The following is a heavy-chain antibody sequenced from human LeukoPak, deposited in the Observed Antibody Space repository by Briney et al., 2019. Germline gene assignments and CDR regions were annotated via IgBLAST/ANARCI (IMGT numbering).Heavy chain of an antibody. Sequence: ASVKVSCKASGYTFTGYYMHWVRQAPGQGLEWMGWINPNSGGTNYAQKFQGRVTMTRDTSITTAYMELSRLRSDDTAVYYCARYGPGSYSFGMDVWGQGTTVTVSS. CDR1: GYTFTGYY. V-gene: IGHV1-2*02. D-gene: IGHD3-10*01. CDR2: INPNSGGT. CDR3: ARYGPGSYSFGMDV. J-gene: IGHJ6*02.